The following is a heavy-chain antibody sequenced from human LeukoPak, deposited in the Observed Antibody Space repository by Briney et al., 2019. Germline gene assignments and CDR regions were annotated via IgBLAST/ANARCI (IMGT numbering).Heavy chain of an antibody. D-gene: IGHD6-19*01. CDR3: AAPGPEYSSGWYPYFDY. V-gene: IGHV1-58*01. Sequence: SVKVSFKASGFTFTSSAVQWVRQARGQRLAWIGWIVVGSGNTNYAQKFQERVTITRDMSTSTAYMELSSLRSEDTAVYYCAAPGPEYSSGWYPYFDYWGQGTLVTVSS. CDR1: GFTFTSSA. J-gene: IGHJ4*02. CDR2: IVVGSGNT.